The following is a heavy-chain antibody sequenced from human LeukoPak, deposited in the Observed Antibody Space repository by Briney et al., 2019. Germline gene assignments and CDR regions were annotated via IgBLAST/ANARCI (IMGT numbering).Heavy chain of an antibody. Sequence: GGSLRLSCAASGFTFDDYAMHWVRHAPGKGLEWVSLITGDGGSTYYADSVKGRFTISRDNSKNSLYLQMNSLRSEDTALYYCARTGNFDYWGQGTPATVSS. CDR1: GFTFDDYA. D-gene: IGHD1-14*01. CDR2: ITGDGGST. V-gene: IGHV3-43*02. CDR3: ARTGNFDY. J-gene: IGHJ4*02.